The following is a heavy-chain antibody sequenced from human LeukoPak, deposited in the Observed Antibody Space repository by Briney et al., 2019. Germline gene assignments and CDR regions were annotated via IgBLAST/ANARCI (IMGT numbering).Heavy chain of an antibody. CDR2: INHSGST. D-gene: IGHD3-10*01. CDR1: GGSLSGYY. J-gene: IGHJ4*02. Sequence: SETLSLTCAVYGGSLSGYYWSWIRQPPGKGLEWIGEINHSGSTNYNPSLKSRVTISVDTSKNQFSLKLSSVTAADTAVYYCARARGHYYGSGPIDYWGQGTLVTVSS. CDR3: ARARGHYYGSGPIDY. V-gene: IGHV4-34*01.